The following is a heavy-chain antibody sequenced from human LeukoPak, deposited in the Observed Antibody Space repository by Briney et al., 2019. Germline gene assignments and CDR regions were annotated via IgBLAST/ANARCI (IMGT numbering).Heavy chain of an antibody. D-gene: IGHD2-15*01. CDR1: GGSISSGGYS. V-gene: IGHV4-30-2*01. Sequence: SETLSLTCAVSGGSISSGGYSWSWIRQPPGKGLEWIGYIYHSGSTYYNPSLKSRVTISVDRSKNQFSLKLSSVTAADTAVYYCARTILGYCSGGSCDWFDPWGQGTLVTVSS. J-gene: IGHJ5*02. CDR3: ARTILGYCSGGSCDWFDP. CDR2: IYHSGST.